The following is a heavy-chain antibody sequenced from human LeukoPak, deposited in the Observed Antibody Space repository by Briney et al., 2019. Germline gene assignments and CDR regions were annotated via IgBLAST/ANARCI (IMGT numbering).Heavy chain of an antibody. CDR1: GFSFRYAW. Sequence: PGGSLGLSCGASGFSFRYAWMSWVRQAPGKGLEWVGRIKTKAEGWTSDYAAPVKGRFSTSRDDSKNRLYLQMNSLKIEDTAVYYCTTDSHEAGHCWGQGTLVTVPS. J-gene: IGHJ4*02. CDR2: IKTKAEGWTS. V-gene: IGHV3-15*01. CDR3: TTDSHEAGHC.